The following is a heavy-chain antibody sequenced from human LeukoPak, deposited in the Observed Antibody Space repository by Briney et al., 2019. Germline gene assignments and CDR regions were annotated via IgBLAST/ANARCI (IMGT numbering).Heavy chain of an antibody. J-gene: IGHJ4*02. Sequence: VKPGGPLRLSCAASGFTFSSYWMSWVRQAPGKGLEWVANIKQDGSEKYYVDSVQGRFTISRDNAKNSLYLQMNSLRAEDAAVYYCARDLGYYFDYWGQGTLVTVSS. V-gene: IGHV3-7*01. CDR2: IKQDGSEK. CDR1: GFTFSSYW. D-gene: IGHD2-15*01. CDR3: ARDLGYYFDY.